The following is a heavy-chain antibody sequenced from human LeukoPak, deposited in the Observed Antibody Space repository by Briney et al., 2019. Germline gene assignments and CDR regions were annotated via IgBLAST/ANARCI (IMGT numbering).Heavy chain of an antibody. V-gene: IGHV4-34*01. J-gene: IGHJ4*02. D-gene: IGHD3-10*01. Sequence: SETLSLTCAVYGGSFSGYYWSWIRQPPGKGLEWIGEINHSGSTNCNPSLKSRVTISVDTSKNQFSLKLSSVTAADTAVYYCAAEYYYGSGSYEQFDYWGQGTLVTVSS. CDR2: INHSGST. CDR3: AAEYYYGSGSYEQFDY. CDR1: GGSFSGYY.